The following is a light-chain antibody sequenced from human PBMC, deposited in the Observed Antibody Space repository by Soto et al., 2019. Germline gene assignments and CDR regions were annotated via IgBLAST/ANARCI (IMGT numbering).Light chain of an antibody. V-gene: IGKV3-15*01. Sequence: EVAVTQYPATLSVSPRETAPLSCRASQSVGSAVAWYQHKPGQAPRLVIGAASIRATDVPGRFSGAGSGTEFTLTITSLQSDDCAVYYCQQYTNWPPLTFGGRTTVEI. J-gene: IGKJ4*01. CDR2: AAS. CDR3: QQYTNWPPLT. CDR1: QSVGSA.